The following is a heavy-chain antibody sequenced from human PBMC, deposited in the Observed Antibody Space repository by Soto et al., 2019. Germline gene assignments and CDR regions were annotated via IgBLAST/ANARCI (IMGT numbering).Heavy chain of an antibody. D-gene: IGHD6-13*01. CDR1: GYSFTSYW. CDR2: IDPSDSYT. Sequence: GESLKISCKGSGYSFTSYWISWVRQMPGKGLEWMGRIDPSDSYTNYSPSFQGHVTISADKSISTAYLQWSSLKASDTGMYYCARLPVAAAGTDYYYGMDVWGQGTTVTVSS. CDR3: ARLPVAAAGTDYYYGMDV. V-gene: IGHV5-10-1*01. J-gene: IGHJ6*02.